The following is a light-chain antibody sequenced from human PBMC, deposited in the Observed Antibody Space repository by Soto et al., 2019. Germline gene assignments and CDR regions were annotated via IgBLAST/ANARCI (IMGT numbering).Light chain of an antibody. Sequence: EVVLTQSPVTLSLSPGERAAVSCRASQSVDGLLAWYQLKPGQAPRLLIFDTSSRAPGIPARFSGSGSGTDFTLTISSLEPEDSAVYYCQQRRHWPPITFGQGTRLEIK. J-gene: IGKJ5*01. CDR3: QQRRHWPPIT. CDR1: QSVDGL. V-gene: IGKV3-11*01. CDR2: DTS.